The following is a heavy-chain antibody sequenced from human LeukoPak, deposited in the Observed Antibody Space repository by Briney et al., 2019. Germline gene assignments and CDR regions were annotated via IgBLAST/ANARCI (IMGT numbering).Heavy chain of an antibody. CDR1: GFSFSDYR. D-gene: IGHD6-19*01. CDR2: IKEDGSEK. Sequence: PGGSLRLSCAASGFSFSDYRMTWVRQAPGKGLEWVANIKEDGSEKYYMDSVKGRFTISRDNAKNSVYLEMNSLRAEDTALYYCAVAGSGAFDLWGQGTMVTISS. V-gene: IGHV3-7*05. J-gene: IGHJ3*01. CDR3: AVAGSGAFDL.